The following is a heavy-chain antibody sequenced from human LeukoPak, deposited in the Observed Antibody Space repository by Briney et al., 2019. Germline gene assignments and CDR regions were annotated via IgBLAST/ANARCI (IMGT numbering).Heavy chain of an antibody. CDR1: AFTFSDYA. D-gene: IGHD2-15*01. V-gene: IGHV3-23*01. J-gene: IGHJ6*02. Sequence: GGSLRLSCSASAFTFSDYAMSWVRQAPGKGLEWVSTISVSGGSTYYADSVKGRFTISRDNSKSTLYLQMNSLRAEDTAIYYCAKYGRSGYSSGMDVWGQGTTVTVSS. CDR3: AKYGRSGYSSGMDV. CDR2: ISVSGGST.